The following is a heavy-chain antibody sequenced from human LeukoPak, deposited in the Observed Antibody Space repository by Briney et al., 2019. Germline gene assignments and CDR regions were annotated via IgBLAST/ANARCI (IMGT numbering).Heavy chain of an antibody. Sequence: GGSLRLSCAASGFTFSTYAVNWVGQAPGRGLDWVSAITGSGGATFYPDSVKGPFTISRDNSKNTLYLKMSSLRAEDTAVYYCAKDRVRYCDSNGYYWGYYFDSWGQGILVTVSS. CDR2: ITGSGGAT. V-gene: IGHV3-23*01. CDR3: AKDRVRYCDSNGYYWGYYFDS. D-gene: IGHD3-22*01. CDR1: GFTFSTYA. J-gene: IGHJ4*02.